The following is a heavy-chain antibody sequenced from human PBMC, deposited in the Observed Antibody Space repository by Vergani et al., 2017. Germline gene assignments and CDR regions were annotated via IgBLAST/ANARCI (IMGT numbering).Heavy chain of an antibody. J-gene: IGHJ4*02. CDR2: IGKDGINT. V-gene: IGHV3-30*02. CDR1: GFTFSNFG. D-gene: IGHD2-21*02. Sequence: QVQLVESAGGVVQPGGSLRLSCAASGFTFSNFGMHWIRQAPGKGLEWLGYIGKDGINTRYIDAVKGRFTVSRDNSKDILYLQMDSLRSEDTALYYCAKYLRDSTDGLRDSWGPGTLVIFSS. CDR3: AKYLRDSTDGLRDS.